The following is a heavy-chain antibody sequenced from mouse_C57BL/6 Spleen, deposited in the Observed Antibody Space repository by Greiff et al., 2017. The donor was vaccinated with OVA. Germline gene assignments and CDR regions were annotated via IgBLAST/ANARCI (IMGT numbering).Heavy chain of an antibody. Sequence: EVQLVESGGGLVQPKGSLKLSCAASGFTFNTYAMHWVRQAPGKGLEWVARIRSKSSNYATYYADSVKDRFTISRDDSQSMLYLQMNNLKTEDTAMYYGVREGWLGRLAWFAYWGQGTLVTVSA. J-gene: IGHJ3*01. D-gene: IGHD1-1*02. CDR3: VREGWLGRLAWFAY. CDR1: GFTFNTYA. V-gene: IGHV10-3*01. CDR2: IRSKSSNYAT.